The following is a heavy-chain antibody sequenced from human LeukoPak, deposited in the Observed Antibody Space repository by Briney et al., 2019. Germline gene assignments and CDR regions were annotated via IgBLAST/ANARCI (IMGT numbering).Heavy chain of an antibody. CDR1: GFIFSSYA. CDR2: IWFDGSNK. J-gene: IGHJ4*02. V-gene: IGHV3-33*01. Sequence: GGSLRLSCAASGFIFSSYAMHWVRQAPGKGLEWVAIIWFDGSNKYHADSVKGRFTTSRDNSKNALYLQMNSLRAEDTALYYCARGLGYSYGYGIDYWGQGTLVTVSS. D-gene: IGHD5-18*01. CDR3: ARGLGYSYGYGIDY.